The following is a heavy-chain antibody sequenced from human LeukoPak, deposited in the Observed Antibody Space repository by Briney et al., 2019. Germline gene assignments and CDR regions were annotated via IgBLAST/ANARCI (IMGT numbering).Heavy chain of an antibody. CDR3: TSFFEAN. Sequence: GGSLRLSCAASRFIFTNYWIHWVRQAPGKGLVWVSHVNNDGSATSYADSVKGRFTISRDSAKNTVYLHMNSLRVEDTAVYYCTSFFEANWGQGTLVTVSS. D-gene: IGHD2/OR15-2a*01. CDR2: VNNDGSAT. V-gene: IGHV3-74*01. J-gene: IGHJ4*02. CDR1: RFIFTNYW.